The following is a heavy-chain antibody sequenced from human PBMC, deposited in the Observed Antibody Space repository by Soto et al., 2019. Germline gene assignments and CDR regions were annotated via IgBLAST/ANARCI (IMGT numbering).Heavy chain of an antibody. J-gene: IGHJ3*02. V-gene: IGHV3-30*18. Sequence: PGGSLRLSCAASGFTFSSYCMHWVRQAPGKGLEWVAVISYDGSNKYYADSVKGRFTISRDNSKNTLYLQMNSLRAEDTAVYYCAKGDYGGHDAFDIWGQGTMVTVSS. CDR2: ISYDGSNK. D-gene: IGHD4-17*01. CDR1: GFTFSSYC. CDR3: AKGDYGGHDAFDI.